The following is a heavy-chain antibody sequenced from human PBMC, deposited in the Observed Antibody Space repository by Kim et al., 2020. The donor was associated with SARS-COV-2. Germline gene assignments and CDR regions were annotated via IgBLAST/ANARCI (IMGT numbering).Heavy chain of an antibody. CDR3: ARGQGFTFGYAFDI. J-gene: IGHJ3*02. Sequence: NPPLKSRVTISVDPSNNQFSLKLRSVTAADTAVYYCARGQGFTFGYAFDIWGQGTMVTVSS. D-gene: IGHD3-16*01. V-gene: IGHV4-34*01.